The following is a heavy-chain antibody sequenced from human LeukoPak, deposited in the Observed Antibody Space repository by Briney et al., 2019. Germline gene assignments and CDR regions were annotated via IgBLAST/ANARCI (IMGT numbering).Heavy chain of an antibody. CDR3: AKDPGYSYHFDY. Sequence: AGRSLRLSCAASGFTFRSYGMHWVRQAPGKGLEWVAVISYDGSNKYYADSVKGRFTISRDNSKDTLYLQMNSLRAEDTAVYYCAKDPGYSYHFDYWGQGTLVTVSS. J-gene: IGHJ4*02. D-gene: IGHD5-18*01. CDR2: ISYDGSNK. V-gene: IGHV3-30*18. CDR1: GFTFRSYG.